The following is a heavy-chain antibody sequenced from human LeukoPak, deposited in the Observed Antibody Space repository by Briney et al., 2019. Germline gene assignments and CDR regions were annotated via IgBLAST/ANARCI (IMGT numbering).Heavy chain of an antibody. D-gene: IGHD2-21*02. CDR1: GFTFSSYS. Sequence: GGSLRLSCAASGFTFSSYSMNWVRQAPGKGLEWVSSISSSSSYIYYADSVKGRFTISRDNAKNSLYLQMNSLRAEDTAVYYCARAGDGEYFDYWGQGTLVTVSS. CDR2: ISSSSSYI. J-gene: IGHJ4*02. V-gene: IGHV3-21*01. CDR3: ARAGDGEYFDY.